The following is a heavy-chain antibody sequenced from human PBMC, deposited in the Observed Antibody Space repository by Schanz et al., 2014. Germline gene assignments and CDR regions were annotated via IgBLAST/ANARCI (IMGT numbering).Heavy chain of an antibody. CDR1: GFTFTNSA. Sequence: EVQLLESGGGLVQPGGSLRLSCAASGFTFTNSAMTWVRQAPGKGLEWVSGISGSGGSIYDAGSVTGRFPISRDKSKNTLYLQMNSLRAEDTAVYYCATDHAGSDILTALGNWGQGTLDTVSA. J-gene: IGHJ4*02. CDR2: ISGSGGSI. V-gene: IGHV3-23*01. D-gene: IGHD3-9*01. CDR3: ATDHAGSDILTALGN.